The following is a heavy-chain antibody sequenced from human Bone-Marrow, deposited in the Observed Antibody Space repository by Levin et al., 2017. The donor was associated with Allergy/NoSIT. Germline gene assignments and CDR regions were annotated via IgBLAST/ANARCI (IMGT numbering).Heavy chain of an antibody. CDR2: IKSKTDGGTA. Sequence: GGSLRLSCTASGITFSNAWMSWARQAPGKGLEWVGRIKSKTDGGTADYASPVKGRFTIPRDDSENTLYLQMNSLKTEDTAVYYCTTYISSWYYFDSWGQGTLVTVSS. CDR1: GITFSNAW. V-gene: IGHV3-15*01. J-gene: IGHJ4*02. D-gene: IGHD6-13*01. CDR3: TTYISSWYYFDS.